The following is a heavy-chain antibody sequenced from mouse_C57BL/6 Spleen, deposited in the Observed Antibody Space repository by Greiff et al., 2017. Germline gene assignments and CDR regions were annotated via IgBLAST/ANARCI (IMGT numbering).Heavy chain of an antibody. CDR1: GYTFTSYW. CDR2: IYPGSGST. D-gene: IGHD2-4*01. Sequence: QVQLQQPGAEFVKPGASVKMSCKASGYTFTSYWITWVQQRPGQGLEWIGDIYPGSGSTNYNEKFKSKATLTVDTSSSTAYMQLSSLTSEDSAVXYCARKGYYDYDWWFAFWGKGTLVTVSA. V-gene: IGHV1-55*01. J-gene: IGHJ3*01. CDR3: ARKGYYDYDWWFAF.